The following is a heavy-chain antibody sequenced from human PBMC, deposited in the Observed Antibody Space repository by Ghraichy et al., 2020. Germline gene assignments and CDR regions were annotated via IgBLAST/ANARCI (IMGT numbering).Heavy chain of an antibody. J-gene: IGHJ3*02. CDR2: INAGNGNT. CDR1: VYTFTSYA. D-gene: IGHD4-23*01. Sequence: ASVKVSCKASVYTFTSYAMHWVRQAPGQRLEWMGWINAGNGNTKYSQKFQGRVTITRDTSASTAYMELSSLRSEDTAVYYCARERMTTVAHDAFDIWGQGTMVTVSS. CDR3: ARERMTTVAHDAFDI. V-gene: IGHV1-3*01.